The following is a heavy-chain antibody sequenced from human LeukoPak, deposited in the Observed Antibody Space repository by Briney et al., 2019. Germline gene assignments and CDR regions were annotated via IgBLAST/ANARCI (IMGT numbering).Heavy chain of an antibody. D-gene: IGHD1-26*01. CDR3: ARHVGPTASWFDP. J-gene: IGHJ5*02. CDR1: SRFIATSSYY. CDR2: MYHSRST. V-gene: IGHV4-39*01. Sequence: SETLSLTCSVSSRFIATSSYYCGWIRPPPGTGLEWIGSMYHSRSTYYNPSLESRVTISVDTSKNLFSLKLNCVTAGDTAVYDCARHVGPTASWFDPWGQGTLVTVSS.